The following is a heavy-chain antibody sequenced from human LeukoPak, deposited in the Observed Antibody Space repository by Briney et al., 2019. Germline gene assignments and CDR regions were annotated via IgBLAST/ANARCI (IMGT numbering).Heavy chain of an antibody. CDR2: INSDGSST. CDR1: GFTFSSYW. J-gene: IGHJ4*02. V-gene: IGHV3-74*01. D-gene: IGHD1-26*01. Sequence: QSGGSLRLSCAASGFTFSSYWMHWVRQAPGKGLVWVSRINSDGSSTSYADSVKGRFTISRDNAKNTLYLQVNSLRAEDTAVYYCARVLVGAHFDYWGQGTLVTVSS. CDR3: ARVLVGAHFDY.